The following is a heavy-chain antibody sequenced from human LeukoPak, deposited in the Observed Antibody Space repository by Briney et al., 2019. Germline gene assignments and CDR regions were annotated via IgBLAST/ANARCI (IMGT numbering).Heavy chain of an antibody. Sequence: PGGSLRLSCAASGFTFSSYAMSWVRQAPGKGLEWVSAISGGGGSTYYADSVKGRFTISRDNSKNTLSLQMNSLRAEDTAVYYCAKALHGGHDYWGQGTLVTVSS. CDR1: GFTFSSYA. D-gene: IGHD4-23*01. CDR2: ISGGGGST. CDR3: AKALHGGHDY. J-gene: IGHJ4*02. V-gene: IGHV3-23*01.